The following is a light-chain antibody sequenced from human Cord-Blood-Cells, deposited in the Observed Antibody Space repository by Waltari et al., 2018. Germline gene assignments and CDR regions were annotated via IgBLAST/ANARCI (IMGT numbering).Light chain of an antibody. J-gene: IGLJ1*01. V-gene: IGLV2-14*01. Sequence: QSALTQPASVSGSPGQSTTISCTRTSSDVGGYKYVSWYQQHPGKAPKLMIYEVSNRPSGVSNRFSGSKSGNTASLTISGLQAEDESDYYCSSYTSSSTLGFGTGTKVTVL. CDR2: EVS. CDR1: SSDVGGYKY. CDR3: SSYTSSSTLG.